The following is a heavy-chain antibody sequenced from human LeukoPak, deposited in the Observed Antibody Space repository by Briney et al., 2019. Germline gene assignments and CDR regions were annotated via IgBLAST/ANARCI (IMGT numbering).Heavy chain of an antibody. Sequence: ASVKVSCKASGYTFTSYGISWVRQAPGQGLEWMGWINPNSGGTNYAQKFQGRVTMTRDTSISTAYMELSRLRSDDTAVYYCATVEEGTYFWGQGTLVTVSS. D-gene: IGHD1-1*01. J-gene: IGHJ4*02. CDR3: ATVEEGTYF. CDR1: GYTFTSYG. V-gene: IGHV1-2*02. CDR2: INPNSGGT.